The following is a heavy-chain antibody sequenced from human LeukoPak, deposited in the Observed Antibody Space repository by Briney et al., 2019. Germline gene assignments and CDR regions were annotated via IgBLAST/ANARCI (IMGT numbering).Heavy chain of an antibody. V-gene: IGHV3-23*01. D-gene: IGHD3-10*01. J-gene: IGHJ4*02. CDR2: ISGSGGTT. CDR1: GFTFNTYG. CDR3: AKDGRLLWFGELYYFDY. Sequence: GGSLRLSCAASGFTFNTYGMSWVRQAPGKGLEWVSTISGSGGTTSYADSVKGRFTICRDNSKSRLYLEMNSLRAEDMAVYYCAKDGRLLWFGELYYFDYWGQGTLVTVSS.